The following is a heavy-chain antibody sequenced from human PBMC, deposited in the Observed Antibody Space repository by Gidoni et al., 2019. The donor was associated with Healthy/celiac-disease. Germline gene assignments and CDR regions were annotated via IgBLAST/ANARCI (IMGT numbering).Heavy chain of an antibody. CDR2: LYYSGST. V-gene: IGHV4-31*03. D-gene: IGHD3-9*01. J-gene: IGHJ5*02. CDR3: ASRIILTGYYSWFDP. CDR1: GGSIRSGGYY. Sequence: QLQESGPGLVKPSPTLSLHCTVSGGSIRSGGYYWSWIRQHPGKGMEWIGYLYYSGSTYYNPSLKRRVTISVDTSKNQFSLKLSSVTAADTAVYYCASRIILTGYYSWFDPWGQGTLVTVSS.